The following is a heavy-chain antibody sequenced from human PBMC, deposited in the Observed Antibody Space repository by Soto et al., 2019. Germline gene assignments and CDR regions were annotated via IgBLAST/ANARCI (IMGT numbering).Heavy chain of an antibody. Sequence: QVQLVESGGGVVQPGRSLRLSCAASGFTFSTYGMHWVRQAPGKGLEWVAVISYDGSTTYYADSVKGRFTISRDNSKNTLYLQMNSLRAEDTAVYYCAKEELFYFDYWGQGTLVTVSS. V-gene: IGHV3-30*18. CDR3: AKEELFYFDY. J-gene: IGHJ4*02. D-gene: IGHD1-7*01. CDR1: GFTFSTYG. CDR2: ISYDGSTT.